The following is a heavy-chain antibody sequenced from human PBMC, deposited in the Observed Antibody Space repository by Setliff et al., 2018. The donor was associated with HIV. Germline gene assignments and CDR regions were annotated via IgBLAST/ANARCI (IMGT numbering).Heavy chain of an antibody. J-gene: IGHJ4*02. CDR1: GGSISSGSYY. CDR2: IYYSGST. D-gene: IGHD1-26*01. Sequence: NPSETLSLTCTVSGGSISSGSYYWGWVRQPPGKGLEWIGSIYYSGSTYYNPSLKSRLTISVDTSRNQFSLKLSSLTAAGTAVYYCARHYNVNYYVRKDFDYWGQGILVTVSS. CDR3: ARHYNVNYYVRKDFDY. V-gene: IGHV4-39*01.